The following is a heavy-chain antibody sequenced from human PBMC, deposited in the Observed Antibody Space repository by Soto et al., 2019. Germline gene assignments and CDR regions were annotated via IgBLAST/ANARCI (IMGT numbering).Heavy chain of an antibody. J-gene: IGHJ6*02. Sequence: SVKVSFKASGFTFTSSAVQWVRQARGQRLEWIGWIVVGSGNTNYAQKLQGRVTMTTDTSTSTAYMELRSLRSDDTAVYYCASHGVVGYGFHYYYGMDVWGQGTTVTVSS. CDR2: IVVGSGNT. CDR1: GFTFTSSA. D-gene: IGHD5-18*01. V-gene: IGHV1-58*01. CDR3: ASHGVVGYGFHYYYGMDV.